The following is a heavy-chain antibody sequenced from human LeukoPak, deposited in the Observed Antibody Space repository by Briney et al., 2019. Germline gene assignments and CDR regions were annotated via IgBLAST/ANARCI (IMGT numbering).Heavy chain of an antibody. CDR1: GFRFSTYS. Sequence: GGSLRLSCAGSGFRFSTYSIKWVRQAPGKGLEWVSHIGGSGSFIYYADSVRGRFTISRDNAKNSLFLQLNSLTAEDTAVYYCVRDRGWYHFDLWGQGTLVTVSS. D-gene: IGHD3-10*01. CDR3: VRDRGWYHFDL. V-gene: IGHV3-21*06. J-gene: IGHJ4*02. CDR2: IGGSGSFI.